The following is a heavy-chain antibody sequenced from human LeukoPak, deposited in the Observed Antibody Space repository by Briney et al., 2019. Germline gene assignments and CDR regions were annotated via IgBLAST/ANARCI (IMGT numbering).Heavy chain of an antibody. CDR2: ISSSSSYI. D-gene: IGHD3-22*01. J-gene: IGHJ3*02. Sequence: GGSLRLSCAASGFTFSNYAMNWVRQAPGKGLEWVSSISSSSSYIYYADSVKGRFTISRDNAKNSLYLQMNSLRAEDTAVYYCARDRHYYDSSGYYYIVDAFDIWGQGTMVTVSS. V-gene: IGHV3-21*01. CDR3: ARDRHYYDSSGYYYIVDAFDI. CDR1: GFTFSNYA.